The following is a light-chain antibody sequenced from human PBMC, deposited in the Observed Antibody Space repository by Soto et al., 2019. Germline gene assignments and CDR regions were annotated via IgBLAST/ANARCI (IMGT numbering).Light chain of an antibody. CDR1: QSVSSSY. CDR2: GAS. V-gene: IGKV3-20*01. Sequence: EIVLTQSPGTLSLSPGERATLSCRASQSVSSSYLAWYQQKPGQAPRLLIYGASSRATGIPDRFSGSGSGTDFTLTISSLQPDDFATYYCQQYNSSPWTFGQGTKVEIK. J-gene: IGKJ1*01. CDR3: QQYNSSPWT.